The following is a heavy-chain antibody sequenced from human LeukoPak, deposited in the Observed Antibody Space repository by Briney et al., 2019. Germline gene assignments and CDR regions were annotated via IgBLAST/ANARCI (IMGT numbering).Heavy chain of an antibody. CDR1: GFSFSSYA. CDR3: ARDPLTALTSGSYAPYYFDY. J-gene: IGHJ4*02. D-gene: IGHD1-26*01. CDR2: INGRGDST. Sequence: GGSLRLSCAASGFSFSSYAMSWVRQAPGKGLEWVSGINGRGDSTVYADSVKGRFTISRDNSKNTLYLQMNSLRAEDTAVYYCARDPLTALTSGSYAPYYFDYWGQGTLVTVSS. V-gene: IGHV3-23*01.